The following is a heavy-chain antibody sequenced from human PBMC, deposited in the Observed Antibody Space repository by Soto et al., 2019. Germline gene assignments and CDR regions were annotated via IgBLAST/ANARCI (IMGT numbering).Heavy chain of an antibody. J-gene: IGHJ4*02. V-gene: IGHV5-51*01. CDR3: ARQIYDSDTGPNLQYHFDS. CDR1: GYSFTSYW. D-gene: IGHD3-16*01. Sequence: PGESLKISCNGSGYSFTSYWIGWVRQMPGKGLEWMGIIYPGDSDTRYSPSFQGQVTISADKSISTAYLQWSSLKASDTAMYYCARQIYDSDTGPNLQYHFDSCGQGTPVTVSS. CDR2: IYPGDSDT.